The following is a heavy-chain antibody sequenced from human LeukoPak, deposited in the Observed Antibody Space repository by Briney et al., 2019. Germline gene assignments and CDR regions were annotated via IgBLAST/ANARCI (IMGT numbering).Heavy chain of an antibody. CDR3: TRSPRDGYHDAFDI. CDR2: IYPGDSET. V-gene: IGHV5-51*01. Sequence: GESLKISCKGSGYSFTTYWIAWVRQMPGEGLEWMGIIYPGDSETRNSPSFQGQVTISADKSITTAYLQWGSLKASDTAMYYCTRSPRDGYHDAFDIWGQGTMVTVFS. J-gene: IGHJ3*02. D-gene: IGHD5-24*01. CDR1: GYSFTTYW.